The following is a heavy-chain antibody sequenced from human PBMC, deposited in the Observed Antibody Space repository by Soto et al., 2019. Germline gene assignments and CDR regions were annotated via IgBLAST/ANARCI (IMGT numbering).Heavy chain of an antibody. V-gene: IGHV1-18*01. D-gene: IGHD2-15*01. J-gene: IGHJ3*02. CDR1: GYTFTSYG. CDR3: ARWVRYCSGGSCYSGNAFDI. Sequence: QVQLVQSGAEVKKPGASVKVSCKASGYTFTSYGISWVRQAPGQGLEWMGWISAYNGNTNYAQKLQGRVTMTTDTSTSTAYMELRSMRSDDTAVYYFARWVRYCSGGSCYSGNAFDIWGQGTMVTVSS. CDR2: ISAYNGNT.